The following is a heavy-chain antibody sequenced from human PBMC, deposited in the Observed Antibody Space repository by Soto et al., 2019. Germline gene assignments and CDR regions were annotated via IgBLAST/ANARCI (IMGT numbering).Heavy chain of an antibody. CDR1: GFTLGSYA. CDR3: ARDGTTTTAAGFDH. V-gene: IGHV3-30-3*01. CDR2: ISYDGSDN. Sequence: GGSLRLSCEVSGFTLGSYAMHWVRQAPGKGLEWVSVISYDGSDNYYADSVKGRFTISRDNSKNTLYLHMNSLRPEDTAVYYCARDGTTTTAAGFDHWGQGTLVTVSS. D-gene: IGHD6-13*01. J-gene: IGHJ4*02.